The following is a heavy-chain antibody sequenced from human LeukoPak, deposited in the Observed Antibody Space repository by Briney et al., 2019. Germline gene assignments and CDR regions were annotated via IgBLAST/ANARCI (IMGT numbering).Heavy chain of an antibody. CDR3: ARDWKDIVVVPAAIRDYYYMDV. CDR1: GFTFSSYW. D-gene: IGHD2-2*02. J-gene: IGHJ6*03. CDR2: INTDGSST. V-gene: IGHV3-74*01. Sequence: GGSLRLSCAASGFTFSSYWMHWVRQAPGKGLVWVSRINTDGSSTSYADSVKGRFTISRDNAKNTLYLQMNSLRAEDTAVYYCARDWKDIVVVPAAIRDYYYMDVWGKGTTVTVSS.